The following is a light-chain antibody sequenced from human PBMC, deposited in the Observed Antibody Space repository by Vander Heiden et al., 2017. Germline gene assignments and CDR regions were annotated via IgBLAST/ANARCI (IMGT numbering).Light chain of an antibody. V-gene: IGLV1-44*01. J-gene: IGLJ2*01. CDR1: SSNIGSNT. CDR2: SNN. Sequence: QSVLTQPPSASGTPGQRVPISCSGSSSNIGSNTVNWYQQRPGTAPKLLIYSNNQRPSGVPDRVSGSKSGTSASLAISGLQSEDEADYYCAAWDDSLNGPGVVFGGGTKLTVL. CDR3: AAWDDSLNGPGVV.